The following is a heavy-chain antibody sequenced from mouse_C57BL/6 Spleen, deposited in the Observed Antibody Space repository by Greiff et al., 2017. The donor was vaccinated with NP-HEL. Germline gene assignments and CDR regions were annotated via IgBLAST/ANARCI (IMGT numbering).Heavy chain of an antibody. Sequence: EVQLVESGPGLVKPSQSLSLTCSVTGYSITSGYYWNWIRQFPGNKLEWMGYISYDGSNNYNPSLKNRISITRDTSKNQFFLKLNSVTTEDTATYYCANYDYDDYYAMDYWGQGTSVTVSS. CDR3: ANYDYDDYYAMDY. J-gene: IGHJ4*01. V-gene: IGHV3-6*01. CDR1: GYSITSGYY. D-gene: IGHD2-4*01. CDR2: ISYDGSN.